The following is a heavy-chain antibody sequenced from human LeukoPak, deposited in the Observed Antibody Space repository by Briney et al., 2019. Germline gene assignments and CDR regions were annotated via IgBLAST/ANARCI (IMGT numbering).Heavy chain of an antibody. CDR2: INLSGST. J-gene: IGHJ5*02. Sequence: SETLSLTCAVYGGSFSGYYWSWIRQPPGKGLGCIGEINLSGSTNSNPSLKSRVTISVDTPKNQFSLKLSSVTAADTAVYYCARGAKYITMVRGVNQHPYNWFDAWGQGTLVTVSS. CDR3: ARGAKYITMVRGVNQHPYNWFDA. D-gene: IGHD3-10*01. V-gene: IGHV4-34*01. CDR1: GGSFSGYY.